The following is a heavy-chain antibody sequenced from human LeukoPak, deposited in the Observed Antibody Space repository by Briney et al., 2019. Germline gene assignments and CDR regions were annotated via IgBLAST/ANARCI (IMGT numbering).Heavy chain of an antibody. Sequence: WASVKVSCKASGGTFSSYAISWVRQAPGQGLEWMGRIIPILGIANYAQKFQGRVTITADKSTSTAYMELSSLRSEDTAVYYCARVGADDIAAALGSGMDVWGQGTTVIVSS. CDR1: GGTFSSYA. V-gene: IGHV1-69*04. CDR2: IIPILGIA. D-gene: IGHD6-13*01. J-gene: IGHJ6*02. CDR3: ARVGADDIAAALGSGMDV.